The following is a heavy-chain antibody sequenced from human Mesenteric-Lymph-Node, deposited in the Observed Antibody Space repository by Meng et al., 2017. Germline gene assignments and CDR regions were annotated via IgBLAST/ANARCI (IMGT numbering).Heavy chain of an antibody. J-gene: IGHJ5*02. CDR3: AREGTTYYYGSGSAPGNWFDP. D-gene: IGHD3-10*01. V-gene: IGHV3-30*01. Sequence: GESLKISCAASGFTFSSYAMHWVRQAPGKGLEWVAVISYDGSNKYYADSVKGRFTISRDNSKNTLYLQMNSLRAEDTAVYYCAREGTTYYYGSGSAPGNWFDPWGQGTLVTVSS. CDR1: GFTFSSYA. CDR2: ISYDGSNK.